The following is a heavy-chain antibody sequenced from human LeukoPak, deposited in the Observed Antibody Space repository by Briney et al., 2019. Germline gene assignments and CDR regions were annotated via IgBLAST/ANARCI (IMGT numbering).Heavy chain of an antibody. CDR2: VRYDGSDK. J-gene: IGHJ4*02. CDR3: ARSRSSGWSRYYFDY. CDR1: GFTFSSHG. D-gene: IGHD6-19*01. V-gene: IGHV3-33*01. Sequence: GGSLRLSCAASGFTFSSHGMHWVRQAPGKGLEWVAVVRYDGSDKYYADSVKGRFTISRDNSKNTLYLQMNSLRAEDTAVYYCARSRSSGWSRYYFDYWGQGTLVTVSS.